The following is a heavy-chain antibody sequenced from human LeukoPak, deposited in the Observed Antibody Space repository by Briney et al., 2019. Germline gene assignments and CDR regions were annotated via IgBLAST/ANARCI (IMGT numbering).Heavy chain of an antibody. CDR3: ARRTTYFGWRPSESPSCFDY. D-gene: IGHD3-9*01. Sequence: PSETLSLTCAVSGGSISSGDYSWSWIRQPPGEGLEWIGFIYNSGNTYYNPSLKSRVTISLDTSKNQFSLKLSSVTAADTAVYYCARRTTYFGWRPSESPSCFDYWGQGTLVTVSS. CDR2: IYNSGNT. V-gene: IGHV4-30-4*07. CDR1: GGSISSGDYS. J-gene: IGHJ4*02.